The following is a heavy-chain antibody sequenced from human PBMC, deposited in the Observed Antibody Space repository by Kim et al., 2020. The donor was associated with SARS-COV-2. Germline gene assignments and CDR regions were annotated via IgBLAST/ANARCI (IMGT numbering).Heavy chain of an antibody. CDR2: FYYSGST. J-gene: IGHJ6*04. D-gene: IGHD4-17*01. Sequence: SETLSLTCTVSGGSINSGLYYWSWIRQRPGEGLEWIGYFYYSGSTSYNPTLKSRLTISVATSKTQFSLRLSSVTAADTAVYYCARGLVTTDGKYYYYYAMDVWGDGTTVTVSS. CDR1: GGSINSGLYY. V-gene: IGHV4-31*03. CDR3: ARGLVTTDGKYYYYYAMDV.